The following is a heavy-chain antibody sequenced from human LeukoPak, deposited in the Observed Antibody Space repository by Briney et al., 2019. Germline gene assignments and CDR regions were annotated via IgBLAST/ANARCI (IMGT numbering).Heavy chain of an antibody. Sequence: PGGSLRLSCAASGFTFNTYDMSWVRQSPVKGLEWVSGLSGSGDRTYYTDSVKGRFTISRDSSKNTVYLQMNTLRAEDTALYYCARGGTLVRGGDPFDYWGQGTLVTVSS. D-gene: IGHD3-10*01. CDR2: LSGSGDRT. CDR1: GFTFNTYD. V-gene: IGHV3-23*01. J-gene: IGHJ4*02. CDR3: ARGGTLVRGGDPFDY.